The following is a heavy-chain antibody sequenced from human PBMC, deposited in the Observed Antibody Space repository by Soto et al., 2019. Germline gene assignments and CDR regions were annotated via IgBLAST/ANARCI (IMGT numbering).Heavy chain of an antibody. CDR2: FDPEDGET. D-gene: IGHD1-1*01. J-gene: IGHJ4*02. Sequence: ASVKVSCKVSGYTLTELSMHWVRQAPGKGLEWMGGFDPEDGETIYAQKFQGRVTMTEDTSTDTAYMELSSLRYEDTAVYYCATDRELERRKGRRSDYWGQGTLVTVS. CDR1: GYTLTELS. V-gene: IGHV1-24*01. CDR3: ATDRELERRKGRRSDY.